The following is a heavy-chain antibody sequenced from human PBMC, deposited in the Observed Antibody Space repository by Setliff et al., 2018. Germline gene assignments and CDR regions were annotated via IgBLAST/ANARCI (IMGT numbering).Heavy chain of an antibody. J-gene: IGHJ6*03. CDR2: ISSRSSYI. CDR3: ARERSEDFWSGYPYYYYMDV. V-gene: IGHV3-21*01. D-gene: IGHD3-3*01. CDR1: GFTFSSYS. Sequence: GGSLRLSCAASGFTFSSYSMHWVRQAPGKELEWVSSISSRSSYIYYADSVKGRFTISRDNAKNSLYLQMNSLRAEDTAVYYCARERSEDFWSGYPYYYYMDVWGKGTTVTVSS.